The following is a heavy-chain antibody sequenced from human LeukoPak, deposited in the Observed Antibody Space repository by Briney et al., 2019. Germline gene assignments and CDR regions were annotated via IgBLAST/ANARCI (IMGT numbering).Heavy chain of an antibody. CDR2: ISGSGGST. CDR3: AKDQGGTTVKHPFDY. V-gene: IGHV3-23*01. Sequence: PGGSLRLSCAASGFTFSSYAMSWVRQAPGKGLEWVSAISGSGGSTYYADSVKGRFTISTDNSKNTLYLQMNSLRAEDTAVYYCAKDQGGTTVKHPFDYWGQGTLVTVSS. CDR1: GFTFSSYA. D-gene: IGHD4-17*01. J-gene: IGHJ4*02.